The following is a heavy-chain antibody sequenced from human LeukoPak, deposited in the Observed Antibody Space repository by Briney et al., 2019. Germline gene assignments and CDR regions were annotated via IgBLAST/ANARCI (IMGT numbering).Heavy chain of an antibody. CDR2: ISAYNGNT. CDR3: ARSTGLVVTAPPGDFYY. V-gene: IGHV1-18*01. CDR1: GYTFTSYG. J-gene: IGHJ4*02. Sequence: ASVKVSCKASGYTFTSYGISWVRQAPGQGLEWMGWISAYNGNTNYAQKLQGRVTMTTDTSTSTAYMELRSLRSDDTAVYYCARSTGLVVTAPPGDFYYWGQGTLVTVSS. D-gene: IGHD2-21*02.